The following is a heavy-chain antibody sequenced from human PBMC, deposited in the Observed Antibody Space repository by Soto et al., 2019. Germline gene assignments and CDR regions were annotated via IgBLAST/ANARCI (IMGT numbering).Heavy chain of an antibody. CDR2: ISAFNGDT. J-gene: IGHJ4*02. Sequence: QVQLVQSGAEVKKPGAAVKVSCLASGYIFTMYGISWVRQAPGQGPEWMGWISAFNGDTNYAQTLQGRVTMTRDTSTNTAYMELRSLTSDDTAVYYCARGVGDEYCRSPSCAGNLDNWGQGTLVTVSS. CDR3: ARGVGDEYCRSPSCAGNLDN. CDR1: GYIFTMYG. D-gene: IGHD2-2*01. V-gene: IGHV1-18*01.